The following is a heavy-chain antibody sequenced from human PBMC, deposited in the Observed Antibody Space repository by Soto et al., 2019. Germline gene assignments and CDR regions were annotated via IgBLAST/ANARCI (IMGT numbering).Heavy chain of an antibody. Sequence: GGSLRLSCAASGFTFSNYAMSWVRQAPGKGPEWVSAISGSGDRTYYVDSVKGRFTISRDNSQNTVSLQMNSLRADDTAVYYCAKQGYPPFCKYWGQATLVTVSS. D-gene: IGHD5-18*01. CDR2: ISGSGDRT. V-gene: IGHV3-23*01. CDR3: AKQGYPPFCKY. J-gene: IGHJ4*02. CDR1: GFTFSNYA.